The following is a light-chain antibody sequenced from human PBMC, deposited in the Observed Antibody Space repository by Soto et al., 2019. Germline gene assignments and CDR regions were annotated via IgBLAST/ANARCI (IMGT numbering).Light chain of an antibody. CDR1: QSVRSY. J-gene: IGKJ4*01. Sequence: EIALTQSPATLSLSPGERATLSCRASQSVRSYFVWYQQKPGQAPRLLIYDASTRATGIPARFSGSESETYFPLTISSREPEDVAVYYCQHRSSLQITFGGGTKVEIK. V-gene: IGKV3-11*01. CDR3: QHRSSLQIT. CDR2: DAS.